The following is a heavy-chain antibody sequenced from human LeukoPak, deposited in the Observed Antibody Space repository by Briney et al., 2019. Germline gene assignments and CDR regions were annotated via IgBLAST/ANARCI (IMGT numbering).Heavy chain of an antibody. CDR3: AKDLLEQWLSRGY. CDR1: GFTFSSYA. D-gene: IGHD6-19*01. Sequence: GGSLRLSCAASGFTFSSYAMSWVRQAPGKGLEWVSAISGSGGSTYYADSVKGQFTISRDNSKNTLYLQMNSLRAEDTAVYYCAKDLLEQWLSRGYWGQGTLVTVSS. V-gene: IGHV3-23*01. J-gene: IGHJ4*02. CDR2: ISGSGGST.